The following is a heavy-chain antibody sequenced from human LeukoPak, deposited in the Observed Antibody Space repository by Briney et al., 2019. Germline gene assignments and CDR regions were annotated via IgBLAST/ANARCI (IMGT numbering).Heavy chain of an antibody. V-gene: IGHV4-38-2*02. CDR1: GYSISSGYY. Sequence: SETLSLTCTVSGYSISSGYYWGWIRQPPGKGLEWIGSIYHSGSTYYNPSLKSRVTISVDTSKNQFSLKLSSVTAADTAVYYCARGQGIVPHYYFDYWGQGTLVTVSS. CDR2: IYHSGST. D-gene: IGHD2-2*01. CDR3: ARGQGIVPHYYFDY. J-gene: IGHJ4*02.